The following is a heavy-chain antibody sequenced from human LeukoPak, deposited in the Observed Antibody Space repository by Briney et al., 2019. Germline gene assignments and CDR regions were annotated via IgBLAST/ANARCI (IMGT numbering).Heavy chain of an antibody. CDR1: GYSISSGYY. J-gene: IGHJ6*03. CDR3: ARGLTYYDFWSGHHPGSYYMDV. D-gene: IGHD3-3*01. Sequence: PWETLSLTCAVSGYSISSGYYWGWIRQPPGKGLEWIGSIYQSGSTYYNPSLKSRVTISVDTSKNQFSLKLSSVSAADTAVYYCARGLTYYDFWSGHHPGSYYMDVWGKGTTVTVSS. V-gene: IGHV4-38-2*01. CDR2: IYQSGST.